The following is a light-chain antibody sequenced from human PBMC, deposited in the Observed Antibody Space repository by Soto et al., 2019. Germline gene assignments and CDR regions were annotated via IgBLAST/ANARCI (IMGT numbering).Light chain of an antibody. CDR2: AAS. CDR1: QSISRY. CDR3: QQGYSNPQT. V-gene: IGKV1-39*01. Sequence: DIPVSLSPSSLSASFGARVTIPFRASQSISRYLNWYPQKPGQAPKLLIYAASSLQSGVPSRFRGSGSGTDFTLTISSLQPEDFATYYCQQGYSNPQTFGQGTKVDI. J-gene: IGKJ1*01.